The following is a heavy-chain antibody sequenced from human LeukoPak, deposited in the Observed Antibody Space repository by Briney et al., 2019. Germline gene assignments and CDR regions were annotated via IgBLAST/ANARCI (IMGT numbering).Heavy chain of an antibody. D-gene: IGHD3-10*01. CDR2: IYYSGST. J-gene: IGHJ5*02. CDR1: GGSISSYY. CDR3: ARVGTMVRGVIKGYWFDP. Sequence: SETLSLTCTVSGGSISSYYWSWIRQPPGKGLEWIGYIYYSGSTYYNPSLKSRVTISVDRSKNQFSLKLSSVTAADTAVYYCARVGTMVRGVIKGYWFDPWGQGTLVTVSS. V-gene: IGHV4-59*12.